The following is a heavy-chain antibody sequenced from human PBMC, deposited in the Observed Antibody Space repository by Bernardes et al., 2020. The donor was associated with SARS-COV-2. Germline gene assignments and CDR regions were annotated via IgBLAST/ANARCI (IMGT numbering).Heavy chain of an antibody. Sequence: GGSLRLSCAASGFAFGDYSMNWLRQAPGKGLEWVATISSSSTNIYYTDSIKGRFTISRDNAKNSLYLQMNSLRAEDSAVYYCAKDAGSGDYGFALDHWGQGTLVTVSS. CDR1: GFAFGDYS. CDR3: AKDAGSGDYGFALDH. CDR2: ISSSSTNI. V-gene: IGHV3-21*01. D-gene: IGHD4-17*01. J-gene: IGHJ4*02.